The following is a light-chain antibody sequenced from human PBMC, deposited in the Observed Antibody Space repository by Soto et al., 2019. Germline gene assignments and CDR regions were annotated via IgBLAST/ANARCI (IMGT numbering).Light chain of an antibody. CDR2: GAS. Sequence: IVLTQSPGTLSLSPGERATLSCWASQSVSSSYLAWYQQKPGQAPRLLIYGASSRATGIPDRFSGSGSGTDFTLTISRLEPEDFAVYYCQQYGSSSWTFGQRAKVDI. J-gene: IGKJ1*01. V-gene: IGKV3-20*01. CDR1: QSVSSSY. CDR3: QQYGSSSWT.